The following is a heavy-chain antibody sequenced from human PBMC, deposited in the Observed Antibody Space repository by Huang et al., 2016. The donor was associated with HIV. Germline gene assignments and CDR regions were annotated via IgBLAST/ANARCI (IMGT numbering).Heavy chain of an antibody. CDR1: GGSISSRIYY. CDR2: IYYSRNT. V-gene: IGHV4-39*01. J-gene: IGHJ6*02. CDR3: ARHGRVAGHYYNNMDV. Sequence: LVKSSETLSLICTVSGGSISSRIYYWGWIRQPPGKGPEWCGCIYYSRNTYYNPPLKSRVTISVDTSKNQFSLKVNSVTAAETAVYYCARHGRVAGHYYNNMDVWGRGTTVTVSS. D-gene: IGHD6-19*01.